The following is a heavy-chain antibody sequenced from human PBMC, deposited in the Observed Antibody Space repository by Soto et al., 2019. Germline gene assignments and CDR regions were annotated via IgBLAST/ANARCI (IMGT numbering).Heavy chain of an antibody. V-gene: IGHV3-23*01. CDR1: GLTFSSYA. J-gene: IGHJ4*02. Sequence: EVPLLESGGGLVQPGGSLRLSCAASGLTFSSYAMNWVRQAPGKGLEWVSVISGSGDSTYYADAVKGRFTISRDNSKNTLYLQMNSLRVEDTAVYYCARRSSSWYFDYWGQGTLVTVS. D-gene: IGHD6-13*01. CDR3: ARRSSSWYFDY. CDR2: ISGSGDST.